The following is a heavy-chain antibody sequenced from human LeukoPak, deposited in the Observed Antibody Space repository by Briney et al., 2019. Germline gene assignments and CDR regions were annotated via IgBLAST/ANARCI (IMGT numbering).Heavy chain of an antibody. V-gene: IGHV4-34*01. Sequence: PSETLSLTCAVYGGSFSGYYWSWIRQPPGKGLEWIGEINHSGSTNYNPSLKSRVTISVDTSKNQFSLKLSSVTAADTAVYYCARVSFLTGYSLDYYYYGMDVWGQGTTVTVSS. CDR1: GGSFSGYY. J-gene: IGHJ6*02. CDR2: INHSGST. CDR3: ARVSFLTGYSLDYYYYGMDV. D-gene: IGHD3-9*01.